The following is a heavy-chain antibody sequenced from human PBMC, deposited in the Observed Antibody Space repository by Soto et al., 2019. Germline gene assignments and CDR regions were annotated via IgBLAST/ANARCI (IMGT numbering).Heavy chain of an antibody. Sequence: EVQLVESGGGLVQPGGSLRLSCAASGFTFGIYWMTWVRQAPGKGLEWVANIDQDGNEKSYVDSVKGRFTISRDNAKNSLYLQMNSLRAEDTALYYCARVRLGVVPPYFDYWGQGTLVTVSS. CDR2: IDQDGNEK. V-gene: IGHV3-7*05. CDR3: ARVRLGVVPPYFDY. D-gene: IGHD3-10*01. J-gene: IGHJ4*02. CDR1: GFTFGIYW.